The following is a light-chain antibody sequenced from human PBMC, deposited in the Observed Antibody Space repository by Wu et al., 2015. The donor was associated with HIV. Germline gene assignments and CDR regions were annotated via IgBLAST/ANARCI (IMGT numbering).Light chain of an antibody. CDR1: QTVKNN. CDR2: DAS. J-gene: IGKJ1*01. Sequence: EIVMMQSPVTLSVSPGESATLSCRASQTVKNNLAWSQQRPGQAPRLLIYDASTRATGIPARFSGRGSGTEFTLTISSMQSEDFAVYYCQQYNNWPQTFGQGTKVEI. CDR3: QQYNNWPQT. V-gene: IGKV3-15*01.